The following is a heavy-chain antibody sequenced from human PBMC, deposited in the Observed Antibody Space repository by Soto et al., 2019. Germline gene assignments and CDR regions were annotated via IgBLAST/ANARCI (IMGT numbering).Heavy chain of an antibody. D-gene: IGHD3-9*01. V-gene: IGHV4-59*08. CDR1: GGSISSYY. Sequence: SPTLSLTCTVSGGSISSYYWSWIRQPPGKGLEWIGYIYYSGSTNYNPSLKSRVTISVDTSKNQFSLKLSSVTAADTAVYYCARTRFDYDYYYYYMDVWGKGTTVTVSS. CDR2: IYYSGST. CDR3: ARTRFDYDYYYYYMDV. J-gene: IGHJ6*03.